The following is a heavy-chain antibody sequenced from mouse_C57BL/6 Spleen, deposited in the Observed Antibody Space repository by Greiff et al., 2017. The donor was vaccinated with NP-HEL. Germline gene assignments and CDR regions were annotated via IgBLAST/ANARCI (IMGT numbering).Heavy chain of an antibody. Sequence: VQLQQSGAELVKPGASVKISCKASGYAFSSYWMNWVKQRPGKGLEWIGQIYPGDGDTNYNGKFKGKATLTADNSSSTAYMQLSSLTSEDSAVYFCARDDGSYYAMDYWGQGTSVTVSS. D-gene: IGHD2-3*01. CDR1: GYAFSSYW. J-gene: IGHJ4*01. CDR2: IYPGDGDT. V-gene: IGHV1-80*01. CDR3: ARDDGSYYAMDY.